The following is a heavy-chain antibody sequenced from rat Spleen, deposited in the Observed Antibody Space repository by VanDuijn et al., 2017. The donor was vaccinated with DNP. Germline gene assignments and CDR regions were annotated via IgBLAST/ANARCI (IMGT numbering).Heavy chain of an antibody. CDR3: KLGGAY. J-gene: IGHJ2*01. D-gene: IGHD5-1*01. Sequence: EVQLVESGGGLVQPGNSLKLSCAASGFTFSDYYMAWVRQAQSTGLEWVASISTGRGTTYYRDSVTGRLTISRDNAKNTLYLQVDSLRSDDTATYYCKLGGAYWGQGVMVTVSS. V-gene: IGHV5S23*01. CDR1: GFTFSDYY. CDR2: ISTGRGTT.